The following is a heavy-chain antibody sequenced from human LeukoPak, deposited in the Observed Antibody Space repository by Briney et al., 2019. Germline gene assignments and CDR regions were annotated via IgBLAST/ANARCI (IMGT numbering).Heavy chain of an antibody. CDR2: ISSSGSTI. CDR1: GFTFSDYY. D-gene: IGHD2-2*02. J-gene: IGHJ4*02. Sequence: TGGSLRLSCAASGFTFSDYYMSWIRQAPGKGLEWVSYISSSGSTIYYADSVKGRFTISRDNAKNSLYLQMNSLRAEDTAVYYCARVHCSSTSCYRGHFDYWGQGTLVTVSS. V-gene: IGHV3-11*01. CDR3: ARVHCSSTSCYRGHFDY.